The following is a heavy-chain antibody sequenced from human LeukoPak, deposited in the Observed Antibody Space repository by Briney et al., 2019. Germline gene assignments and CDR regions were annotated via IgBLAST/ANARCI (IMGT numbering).Heavy chain of an antibody. Sequence: SETLSLTCTVSGGSISSGGYYWSWIRQPPGKGLEWIGYIYHSGSTYYNPSLKSRVTISVDRSKNQFSLKLSSVTAADTAVYYCARDPPDYYYDSSAETGDYWGQGTLVTVSS. V-gene: IGHV4-30-2*01. J-gene: IGHJ4*02. CDR3: ARDPPDYYYDSSAETGDY. D-gene: IGHD3-22*01. CDR1: GGSISSGGYY. CDR2: IYHSGST.